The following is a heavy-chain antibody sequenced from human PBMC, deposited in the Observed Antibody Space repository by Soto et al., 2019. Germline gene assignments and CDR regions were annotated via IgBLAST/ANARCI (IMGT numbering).Heavy chain of an antibody. J-gene: IGHJ6*02. V-gene: IGHV1-46*01. CDR2: INPSGGST. D-gene: IGHD1-20*01. Sequence: ASVKVSCKASGYTFTSYYMHWVRQAPGQGLEWMGIINPSGGSTSYAQKFQGRVTMTRDTSISTAYMELSRLRSDDTAVYYCARGTPLTGIYYYYGMDVWGQGTTVTVSS. CDR1: GYTFTSYY. CDR3: ARGTPLTGIYYYYGMDV.